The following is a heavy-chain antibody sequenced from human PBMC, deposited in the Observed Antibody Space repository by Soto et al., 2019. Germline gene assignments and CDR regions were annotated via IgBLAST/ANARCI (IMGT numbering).Heavy chain of an antibody. CDR1: GFTFSSYA. J-gene: IGHJ4*02. CDR2: ISGSGGST. Sequence: GGSLRLSCAASGFTFSSYAMSWVRQAPGKGLEWVSAISGSGGSTYYADSVKGRFTISRDNSKNTLYLQMNSLRAEDTAVYYCAKDRLDVMHIVVVTAIISSDFDYWGQGTLVTVSS. CDR3: AKDRLDVMHIVVVTAIISSDFDY. V-gene: IGHV3-23*01. D-gene: IGHD2-21*02.